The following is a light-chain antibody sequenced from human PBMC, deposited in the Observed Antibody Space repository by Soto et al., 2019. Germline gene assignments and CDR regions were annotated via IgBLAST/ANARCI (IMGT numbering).Light chain of an antibody. Sequence: QSALTQPRSVSGSPGQAVTFSCTGTNSDVGGYDYVSSYQQLPGEAPKLIIYDVTKRPSGVPNRFSGSKSGNTASLTISGLQAEDEADYFCSSFAGSYTHVFGSGTKVTVL. V-gene: IGLV2-11*01. CDR2: DVT. J-gene: IGLJ1*01. CDR1: NSDVGGYDY. CDR3: SSFAGSYTHV.